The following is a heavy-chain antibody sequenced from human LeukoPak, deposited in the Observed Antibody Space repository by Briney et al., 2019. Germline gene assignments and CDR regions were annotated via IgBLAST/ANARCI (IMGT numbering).Heavy chain of an antibody. V-gene: IGHV1-46*01. CDR1: GYIFTSYY. Sequence: ASVKVSCKASGYIFTSYYMHWVRQAPGQGLEWMGIINPSGGSTSYAQKFQGRVTMTRDMSTSTVYMELSSLRSEDTAVYYCARRIAVALSRGTDAFDIWGQGTMVTVSS. CDR3: ARRIAVALSRGTDAFDI. J-gene: IGHJ3*02. CDR2: INPSGGST. D-gene: IGHD6-19*01.